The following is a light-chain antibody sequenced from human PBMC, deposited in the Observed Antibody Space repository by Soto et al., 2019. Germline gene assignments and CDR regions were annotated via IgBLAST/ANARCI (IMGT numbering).Light chain of an antibody. J-gene: IGLJ1*01. CDR3: CSYAGGYIYL. V-gene: IGLV2-11*01. Sequence: QSVLTQPRSVSGSPGQSVTISCTGTGNDVGAYNYVSWYQQHPVRPPKLMIYDVTKWPSGVPERFSGSKSGNTASLTISGLQAEDEADYFCCSYAGGYIYLFGTRTKVTVL. CDR2: DVT. CDR1: GNDVGAYNY.